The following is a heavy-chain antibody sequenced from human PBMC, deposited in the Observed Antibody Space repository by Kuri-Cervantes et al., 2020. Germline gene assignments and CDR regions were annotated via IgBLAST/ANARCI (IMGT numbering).Heavy chain of an antibody. D-gene: IGHD4-17*01. V-gene: IGHV1-69*13. CDR3: STDTVTTTGNAFDI. CDR1: GGTFSSYA. CDR2: IIPIFGTA. Sequence: SVKICFKASGGTFSSYAISWVRQAPGQGLEWMGGIIPIFGTANYAQKFQGRVTITADESTSTAYMELSSLRSEDTAVYYCSTDTVTTTGNAFDIWGQGTMVTVSS. J-gene: IGHJ3*02.